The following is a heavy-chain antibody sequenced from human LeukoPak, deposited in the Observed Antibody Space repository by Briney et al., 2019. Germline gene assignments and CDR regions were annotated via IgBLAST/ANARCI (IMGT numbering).Heavy chain of an antibody. D-gene: IGHD3-10*01. CDR3: ANILYNAGHFDY. J-gene: IGHJ4*02. CDR2: IYYSGGT. V-gene: IGHV4-59*01. Sequence: PSETLSLTCTVSGGSISSYYWSWIRQPPGKGLEWIGYIYYSGGTGYNPSLKSRVTISVDKPKSQFSLKLRSVTAADTAVYYCANILYNAGHFDYWGQGILVTVSS. CDR1: GGSISSYY.